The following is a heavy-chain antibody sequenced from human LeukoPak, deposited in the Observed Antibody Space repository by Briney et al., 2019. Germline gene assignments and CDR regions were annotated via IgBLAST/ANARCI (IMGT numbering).Heavy chain of an antibody. CDR1: GFPFSDFY. J-gene: IGHJ3*02. CDR2: ISSGGSII. Sequence: GGSLRLSCAASGFPFSDFYMNWIRQAPGKGLEWVSYISSGGSIIYYADSVEGRFTISRDNAENSLYLQMSSLRAEDTAMYYCARQSFRLATDSQYYYASGSYSDAFDIWGQGTMVTVSS. V-gene: IGHV3-11*04. D-gene: IGHD3-10*01. CDR3: ARQSFRLATDSQYYYASGSYSDAFDI.